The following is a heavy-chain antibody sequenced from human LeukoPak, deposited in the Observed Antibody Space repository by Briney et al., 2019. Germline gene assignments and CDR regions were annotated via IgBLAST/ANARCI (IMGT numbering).Heavy chain of an antibody. CDR1: GFTLSSYW. D-gene: IGHD1-26*01. Sequence: GGSLRLSCAASGFTLSSYWMNWVRQAPGKGLVWVSRINSDGRSTSYADSVKGRFTISRDNAKNTLYLQMNSLRAEDTAVYYCARDIGATNWFDPWGQGTLVTVSS. J-gene: IGHJ5*02. CDR3: ARDIGATNWFDP. V-gene: IGHV3-74*01. CDR2: INSDGRST.